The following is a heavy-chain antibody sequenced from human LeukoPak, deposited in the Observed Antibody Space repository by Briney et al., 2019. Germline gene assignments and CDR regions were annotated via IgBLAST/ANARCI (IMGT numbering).Heavy chain of an antibody. CDR2: ISSSSSYI. V-gene: IGHV3-21*01. CDR1: EFTFSSYS. D-gene: IGHD2-21*01. J-gene: IGHJ3*02. Sequence: PGGSLRLSCAASEFTFSSYSMNWVRQAPGKGLEWVSSISSSSSYIYYADSVKGRFTISRDNAKNSLYLQMNSLRAEDTAVYYCARDQGGGGESISGAFDIWGQGTMVTVSS. CDR3: ARDQGGGGESISGAFDI.